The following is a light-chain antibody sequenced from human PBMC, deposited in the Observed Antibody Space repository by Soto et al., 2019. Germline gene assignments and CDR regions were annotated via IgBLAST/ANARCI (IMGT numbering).Light chain of an antibody. CDR1: QSVSSSY. CDR3: QQYGSSPLT. V-gene: IGKV3-20*01. CDR2: GAS. J-gene: IGKJ4*01. Sequence: EIVFTQSPGTLSLSPGERATLSCISSQSVSSSYLACYQQKPGQAPRLLIYGASSRATGIPDRFSGSGSGTDFTLTISRLEPEDFAVYYCQQYGSSPLTFGGGTKVDIK.